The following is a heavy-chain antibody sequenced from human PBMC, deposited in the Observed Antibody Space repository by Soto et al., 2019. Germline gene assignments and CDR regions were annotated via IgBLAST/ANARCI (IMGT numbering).Heavy chain of an antibody. V-gene: IGHV3-11*06. CDR1: GFTFSDYY. J-gene: IGHJ4*02. CDR3: ARVDPHYYYFDY. Sequence: QVQLVESGGGLVQPGGSLRLSCAASGFTFSDYYMSWIRQAPGKGLEWVSYISSSSSYTNYADSVKGRFTISRDNAKNSLYLQMNSLRAEDTAVYYCARVDPHYYYFDYWGQGTLVTVSS. CDR2: ISSSSSYT. D-gene: IGHD3-10*01.